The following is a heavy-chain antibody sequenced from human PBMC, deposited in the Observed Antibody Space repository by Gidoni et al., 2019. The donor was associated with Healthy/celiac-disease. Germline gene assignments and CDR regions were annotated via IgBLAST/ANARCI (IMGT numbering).Heavy chain of an antibody. V-gene: IGHV3-23*01. J-gene: IGHJ4*02. CDR1: GSPFSSYA. CDR3: AKLDGVVVTAPTFDY. Sequence: EVQLLESGGGWVQPGGSLRLQCAASGSPFSSYAMSWVRQAPGKGLEWVSAISGSGGSTYYADAVKGRFTISRDNSKNTLYLQMNSLRAEDTAVYYCAKLDGVVVTAPTFDYWGQGTLVTVSS. D-gene: IGHD2-21*02. CDR2: ISGSGGST.